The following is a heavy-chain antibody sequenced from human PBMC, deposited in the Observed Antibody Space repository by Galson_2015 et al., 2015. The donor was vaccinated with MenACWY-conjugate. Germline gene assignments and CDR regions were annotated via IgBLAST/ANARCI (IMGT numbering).Heavy chain of an antibody. V-gene: IGHV3-7*03. CDR2: IKGDGSKE. CDR3: ARDVSPRGENSNDWYDAFDV. Sequence: SLRLSCAASGFSINAYWMTWVRQAPGKGLEWVANIKGDGSKENYVDSVKGRVTLSRDNAKNTLYLQMNSLRVEDTALYFCARDVSPRGENSNDWYDAFDVWGQGTIVTVSS. D-gene: IGHD6-19*01. J-gene: IGHJ3*01. CDR1: GFSINAYW.